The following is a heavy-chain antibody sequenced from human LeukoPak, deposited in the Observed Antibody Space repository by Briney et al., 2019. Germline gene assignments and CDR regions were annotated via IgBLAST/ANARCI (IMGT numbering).Heavy chain of an antibody. J-gene: IGHJ4*02. D-gene: IGHD2-15*01. CDR2: ISYDGSNK. V-gene: IGHV3-30*18. CDR3: AKNPLGYCSGGSCSYFDY. CDR1: GFTFSSYG. Sequence: GGSLRLSCAASGFTFSSYGMHWVRQVPGKGLEWVAVISYDGSNKYYADSVKGRFTISRDNSKNTLYLQMNSLRAEDTAVYYCAKNPLGYCSGGSCSYFDYWGQGTLVTVSS.